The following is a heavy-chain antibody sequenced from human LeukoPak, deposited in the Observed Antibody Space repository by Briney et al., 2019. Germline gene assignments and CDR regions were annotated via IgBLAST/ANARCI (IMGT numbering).Heavy chain of an antibody. D-gene: IGHD3-10*01. CDR2: IRSKANNYAT. Sequence: GGSLRLSCAASGFTFSGSAMHWVRQAPGKGLEWVGRIRSKANNYATAYAASVKGRFAISRDDLKNTAYLQMNSLKTEGTAVYYCSPGGSSGDYWGQGTLVTVSS. J-gene: IGHJ4*02. V-gene: IGHV3-73*01. CDR1: GFTFSGSA. CDR3: SPGGSSGDY.